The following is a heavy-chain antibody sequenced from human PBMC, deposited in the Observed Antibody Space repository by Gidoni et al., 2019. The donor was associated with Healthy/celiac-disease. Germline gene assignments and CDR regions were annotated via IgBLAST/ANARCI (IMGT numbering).Heavy chain of an antibody. V-gene: IGHV4-59*01. Sequence: QVQLQESGPGLVKPSETLSLTCTVSGGSLSSYYWSWIRQPPGKGLEWIGYIYYSGSTNYNPSLKSRVTISVDTSKNQFSLKLSSVTAADTAVYYCARVPLIFGVVFGWFDPWGQGTLVTVSS. CDR2: IYYSGST. D-gene: IGHD3-3*01. J-gene: IGHJ5*02. CDR1: GGSLSSYY. CDR3: ARVPLIFGVVFGWFDP.